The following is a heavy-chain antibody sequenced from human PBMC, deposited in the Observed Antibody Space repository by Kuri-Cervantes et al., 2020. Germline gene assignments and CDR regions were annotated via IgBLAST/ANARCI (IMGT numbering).Heavy chain of an antibody. V-gene: IGHV3-30*03. CDR3: ARGFDY. Sequence: GESLRLSCAASGFTFSSYGMHWVRQAPGKGLEWVAVISYDGSNKYYADSVKGRFTISRDNSKNTLYLQMNSLRAEDTAVYYCARGFDYWGQGTLVTVSS. J-gene: IGHJ4*02. CDR1: GFTFSSYG. CDR2: ISYDGSNK.